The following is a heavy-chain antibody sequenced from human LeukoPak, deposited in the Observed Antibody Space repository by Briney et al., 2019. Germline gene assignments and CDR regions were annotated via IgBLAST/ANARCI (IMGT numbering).Heavy chain of an antibody. CDR3: ARDQDLFHDFWSGHLEY. Sequence: ESMEGRFTISRDNSKNTLYLQIKSLRAEDTAVYYCARDQDLFHDFWSGHLEYWGQGTLVTVSS. V-gene: IGHV3-30*01. J-gene: IGHJ4*02. D-gene: IGHD3-3*01.